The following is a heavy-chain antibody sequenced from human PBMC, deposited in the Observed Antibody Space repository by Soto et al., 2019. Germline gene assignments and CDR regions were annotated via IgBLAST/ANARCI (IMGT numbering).Heavy chain of an antibody. CDR3: ARDLRMYYDLGSGYYNYYYYGMDV. J-gene: IGHJ6*02. CDR2: IYHSGST. Sequence: PSETLSLTCAVSGYSISSGYYWGWIRQPPGKGLEWIGSIYHSGSTYYNPSLKSRVTISVDTSKNQFSLKLSSVTAADTAVYYCARDLRMYYDLGSGYYNYYYYGMDVWGQGTTGTLSS. CDR1: GYSISSGYY. D-gene: IGHD3-3*01. V-gene: IGHV4-38-2*02.